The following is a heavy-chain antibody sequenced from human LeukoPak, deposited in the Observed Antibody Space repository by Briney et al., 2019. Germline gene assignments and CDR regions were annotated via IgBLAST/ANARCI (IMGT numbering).Heavy chain of an antibody. J-gene: IGHJ4*02. CDR2: IYYSGGT. D-gene: IGHD5-12*01. CDR3: ARRGLRWGGMATIKTTSYFDY. Sequence: PSETLSLTCTVSGGSISSSSYYWGWIRHPPGKGLEWLGRIYYSGGTYYNPPLKSRVTISVDTSKNQFSLKLSSVTAADPAVYPCARRGLRWGGMATIKTTSYFDYWGQGTLVTVSS. V-gene: IGHV4-39*01. CDR1: GGSISSSSYY.